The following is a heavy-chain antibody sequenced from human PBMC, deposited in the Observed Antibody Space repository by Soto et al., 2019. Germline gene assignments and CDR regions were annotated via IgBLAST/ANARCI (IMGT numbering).Heavy chain of an antibody. Sequence: GGSLRLSCTAPRFTFGSYWMHWVRQAPGKGPVCVSDINVDGTETWYADSVKGRFTISRDNDKKTLYLHMTGLRVDDTGVYYCARDKEVLLTNYGMAVWGQGTTVTVSS. V-gene: IGHV3-74*01. CDR2: INVDGTET. J-gene: IGHJ6*02. CDR1: RFTFGSYW. CDR3: ARDKEVLLTNYGMAV.